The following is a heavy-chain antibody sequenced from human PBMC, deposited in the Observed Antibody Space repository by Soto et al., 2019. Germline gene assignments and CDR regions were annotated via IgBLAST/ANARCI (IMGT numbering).Heavy chain of an antibody. J-gene: IGHJ6*02. V-gene: IGHV1-69*01. CDR3: ARSQGSSTSLDSYYYYYYGRDV. D-gene: IGHD2-2*01. CDR2: IIPIPGTA. Sequence: QVQLVQSGAEVKKPGSSVKVSCKASGGTFGSYAISWVRQAPGQGLEWMGGIIPIPGTANYAQKYQGRVTIAADESTIAAYMGLSSLRSEDTAVYYCARSQGSSTSLDSYYYYYYGRDVWGQGTTVTVSS. CDR1: GGTFGSYA.